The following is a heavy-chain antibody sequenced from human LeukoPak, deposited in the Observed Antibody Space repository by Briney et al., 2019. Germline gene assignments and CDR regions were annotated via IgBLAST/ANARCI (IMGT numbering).Heavy chain of an antibody. Sequence: ASVKVSCKASGYTFTDYYMHWVRQAPGRGLEWMGWINPNSGGTNYAQKFQGRVTMTRDTSISIAYMELSRLRSDDTAIYYCARDGQQQFPQYWGQGTLVTVSS. CDR3: ARDGQQQFPQY. J-gene: IGHJ4*02. D-gene: IGHD6-13*01. V-gene: IGHV1-2*02. CDR1: GYTFTDYY. CDR2: INPNSGGT.